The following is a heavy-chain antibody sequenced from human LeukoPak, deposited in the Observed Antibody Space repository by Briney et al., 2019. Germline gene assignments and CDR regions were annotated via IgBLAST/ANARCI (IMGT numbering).Heavy chain of an antibody. J-gene: IGHJ4*02. D-gene: IGHD3-10*01. CDR2: INSDGSST. CDR3: ARVGHGRAVLWFGEERHLDY. Sequence: GGSLRLSCAASGFTFSSYWMHWVRQAPGKGLVWVSRINSDGSSTSYADSVKGRFTISRDNAKNTLYLQMNSLRAEDTAVYYCARVGHGRAVLWFGEERHLDYWGQGTLVTVSS. V-gene: IGHV3-74*01. CDR1: GFTFSSYW.